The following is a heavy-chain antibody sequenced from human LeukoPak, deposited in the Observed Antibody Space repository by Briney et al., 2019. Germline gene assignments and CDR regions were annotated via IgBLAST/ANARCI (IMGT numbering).Heavy chain of an antibody. J-gene: IGHJ4*02. Sequence: SEALSLTCGVSGGSFSSHYWTWIRQPPGKGLEWIGYIYYSGSTNYNPSLKSRVTISVDTSKNQFSLKLSSVTAADTAVYYCARAVRYYGSGSPLDYWGQGTLVTVSS. V-gene: IGHV4-59*11. CDR1: GGSFSSHY. D-gene: IGHD3-10*01. CDR2: IYYSGST. CDR3: ARAVRYYGSGSPLDY.